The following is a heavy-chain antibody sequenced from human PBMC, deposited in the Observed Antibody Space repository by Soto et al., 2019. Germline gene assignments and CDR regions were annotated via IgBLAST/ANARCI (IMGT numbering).Heavy chain of an antibody. CDR1: GYTFTNYA. CDR2: INTGNGNT. J-gene: IGHJ6*02. Sequence: ASVKVSCKASGYTFTNYAMHWVRQAPGQRLEWMGWINTGNGNTKSSQKFQDRVTITRDTSASTAYMELSSLRSEDTAVYYCAKGGNIVVVVADYGMDVWGQGTTVTVSS. D-gene: IGHD2-15*01. V-gene: IGHV1-3*04. CDR3: AKGGNIVVVVADYGMDV.